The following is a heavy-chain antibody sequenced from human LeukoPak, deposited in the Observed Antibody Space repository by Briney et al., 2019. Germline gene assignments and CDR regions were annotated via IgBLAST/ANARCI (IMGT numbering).Heavy chain of an antibody. V-gene: IGHV3-48*01. CDR2: ISSSSSTI. J-gene: IGHJ5*02. Sequence: GGSLRPSCAASGFTFSSYSMNWVRQAPGKGLEWVSYISSSSSTIYYADSVKGRFTISRDNAKNSLYLQMNSLRAEDTAIYYCARAAGWFDPWGQGTLVTVSS. CDR3: ARAAGWFDP. CDR1: GFTFSSYS.